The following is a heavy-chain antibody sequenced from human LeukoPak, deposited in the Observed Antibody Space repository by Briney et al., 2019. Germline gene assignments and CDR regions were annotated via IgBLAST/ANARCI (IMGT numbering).Heavy chain of an antibody. CDR2: ISYDGSNK. CDR1: GFTFSSYG. CDR3: AREGRVIVATISAQDYYYGMDV. D-gene: IGHD5-12*01. J-gene: IGHJ6*02. V-gene: IGHV3-30*03. Sequence: GRSLRLSCAASGFTFSSYGMHWVRQAPGKGLEWVAVISYDGSNKYYADSVKGRFTISRDNSKNTLYLQMNSLRAEDTAVYYCAREGRVIVATISAQDYYYGMDVWGQGTTVTVSS.